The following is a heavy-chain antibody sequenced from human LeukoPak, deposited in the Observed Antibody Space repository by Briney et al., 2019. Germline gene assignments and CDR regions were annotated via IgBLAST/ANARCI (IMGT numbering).Heavy chain of an antibody. CDR2: MNPTSGNT. Sequence: ASVTVSCKASGYTFTSYDIKWVRQAAGQGLQWVGWMNPTSGNTGYAQKFQGSVTMTRNTSISTAYMELSSLRSEDRAVYYCARGTDYDSKSGYWGQGTLVTVSS. J-gene: IGHJ4*02. D-gene: IGHD3-22*01. CDR3: ARGTDYDSKSGY. CDR1: GYTFTSYD. V-gene: IGHV1-8*01.